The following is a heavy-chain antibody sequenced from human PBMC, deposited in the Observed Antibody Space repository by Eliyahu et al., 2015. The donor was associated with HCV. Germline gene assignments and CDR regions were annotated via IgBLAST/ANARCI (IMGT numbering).Heavy chain of an antibody. D-gene: IGHD6-13*01. CDR1: GFPFSTYG. CDR2: ISGSGGIT. CDR3: AKDLESSSWNDLDY. V-gene: IGHV3-23*01. Sequence: EVQLLESGGGLVQPGGSLRLSXXASGFPFSTYGMSWARQAPGKGLGWVSGISGSGGITYYADSVKGRFTISRDNSKNTLYLQMNSLRAEDTAVYYCAKDLESSSWNDLDYWGQGTVVTVSS. J-gene: IGHJ4*02.